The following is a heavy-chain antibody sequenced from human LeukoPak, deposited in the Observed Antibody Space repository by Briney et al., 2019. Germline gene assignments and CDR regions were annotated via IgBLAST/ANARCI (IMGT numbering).Heavy chain of an antibody. J-gene: IGHJ4*02. D-gene: IGHD3-10*01. CDR1: GGSISSSNYY. CDR3: ARTRYYYGSRSYGAPYYFDY. CDR2: IYTSGTT. Sequence: SQTLSLTCTVSGGSISSSNYYWSWIRQPAGKGLEWIGRIYTSGTTNYNPSLKSRVTISIDTSKNQFSLKLSSVTAADTAVYYCARTRYYYGSRSYGAPYYFDYWGQGTLVTVSS. V-gene: IGHV4-61*02.